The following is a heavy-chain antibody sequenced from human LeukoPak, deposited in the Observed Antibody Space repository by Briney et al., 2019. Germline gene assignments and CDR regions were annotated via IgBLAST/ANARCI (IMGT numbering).Heavy chain of an antibody. CDR2: ISTYNGDT. CDR3: ARRPQGGQYLVDY. CDR1: GFPFTKSG. D-gene: IGHD2/OR15-2a*01. V-gene: IGHV1-18*01. Sequence: ASVKVSCKTSGFPFTKSGFSWVRQAPGQGLEWMGWISTYNGDTKYAQRLQGRVAMTTDTSTSTAYMELRSLRSDDTAVYYCARRPQGGQYLVDYWGQGTLVTVSS. J-gene: IGHJ4*02.